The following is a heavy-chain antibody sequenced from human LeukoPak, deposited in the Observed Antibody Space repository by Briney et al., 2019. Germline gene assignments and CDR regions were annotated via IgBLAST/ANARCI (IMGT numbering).Heavy chain of an antibody. CDR2: INPSGGST. CDR3: ARGGSDGEWYYYYYMDV. CDR1: GYTFTCYY. Sequence: ASVKVSCKASGYTFTCYYMHWAPQAPGQELEWMGIINPSGGSTSYAQKFQGRVTMTRDMSTSTVYMERSSLRSEDTAVYYCARGGSDGEWYYYYYMDVWGKGTTVTVSS. J-gene: IGHJ6*03. D-gene: IGHD3-10*01. V-gene: IGHV1-46*01.